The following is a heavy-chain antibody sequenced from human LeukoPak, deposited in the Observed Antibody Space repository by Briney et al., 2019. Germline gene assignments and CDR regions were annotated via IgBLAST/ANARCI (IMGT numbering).Heavy chain of an antibody. V-gene: IGHV1-69*13. D-gene: IGHD3-10*01. CDR3: VKDSLAYMVRGATPPLYFDY. Sequence: SVKVSYKASGGTFSSYAISWVRQAPGQGLEWMGGIIPIFGTANYAQKFQGRVTITADESTSTAYMELSSLRAEDTAVYYCVKDSLAYMVRGATPPLYFDYWGQGTLVTVSS. CDR2: IIPIFGTA. CDR1: GGTFSSYA. J-gene: IGHJ4*02.